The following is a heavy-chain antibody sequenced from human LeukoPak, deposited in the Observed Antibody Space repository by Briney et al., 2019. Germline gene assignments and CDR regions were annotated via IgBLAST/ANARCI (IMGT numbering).Heavy chain of an antibody. V-gene: IGHV3-23*01. D-gene: IGHD1-26*01. Sequence: PGRSLRLSCAASGFTFSSYAMSWVRQAPGKGLEWVSAISAGGGSTYYADSVKGRFSIPRDNSKNTLYLQMNSLRAEDTAVYYCAKRVGATTSYYFDYWGQGTLVTVSS. CDR3: AKRVGATTSYYFDY. CDR2: ISAGGGST. J-gene: IGHJ4*02. CDR1: GFTFSSYA.